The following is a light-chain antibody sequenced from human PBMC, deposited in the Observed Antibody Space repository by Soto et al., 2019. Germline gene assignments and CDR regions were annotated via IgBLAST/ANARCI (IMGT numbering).Light chain of an antibody. Sequence: QSVLTQPPSASGTPGQRISISCSGRTSNIGSNIVAWYQHLPGTAPKLLNYNNNQRPSGVPDRFFGSKSGSSASLAISGLQPDDESHYYCAAWDDTLNGLVFGGGTKLTVL. J-gene: IGLJ3*02. V-gene: IGLV1-44*01. CDR1: TSNIGSNI. CDR2: NNN. CDR3: AAWDDTLNGLV.